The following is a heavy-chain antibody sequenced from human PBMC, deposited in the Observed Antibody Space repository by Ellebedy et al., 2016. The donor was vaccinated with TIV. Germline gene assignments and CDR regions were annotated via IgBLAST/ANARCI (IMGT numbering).Heavy chain of an antibody. V-gene: IGHV3-21*01. CDR3: ARASGRDRFDF. CDR1: GFTFNTYS. Sequence: GGSLRLSXAASGFTFNTYSMNWVRHVPGKGLEWVSSISSSGSYIYYADSVKGRFTISRDNAQNSLYLQMNSLRAEDTAVFYCARASGRDRFDFWGQGTLVTVSS. J-gene: IGHJ4*02. CDR2: ISSSGSYI. D-gene: IGHD3-10*01.